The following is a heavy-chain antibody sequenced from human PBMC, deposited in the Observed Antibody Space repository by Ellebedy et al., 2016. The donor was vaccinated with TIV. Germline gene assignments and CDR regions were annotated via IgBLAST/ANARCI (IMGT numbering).Heavy chain of an antibody. D-gene: IGHD2-2*03. CDR1: GGTFSSYA. CDR2: IIPIFGTA. CDR3: ASCYLDIVVVPAAEAHYYYYYMDV. Sequence: LVKVSCXASGGTFSSYAISWVRQAPGQGLEWMGGIIPIFGTANYAQKFQGRVTITADESTSTAYMELSSLRSEDTAVYYCASCYLDIVVVPAAEAHYYYYYMDVWGKGTTVTVSS. J-gene: IGHJ6*03. V-gene: IGHV1-69*13.